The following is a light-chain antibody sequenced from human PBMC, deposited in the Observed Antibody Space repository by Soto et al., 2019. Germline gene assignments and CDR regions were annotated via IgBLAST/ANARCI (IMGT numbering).Light chain of an antibody. Sequence: QSVLTQPPSVSGAPGQRVTISCTGSSSNIGAGSDVHWYQHLPGTAPKLLIYGNNNRPSGVPDRFSGSKSGTSASLAITGLQAEDEADYFCQSYDSSLSTVLFGGGTKLTV. J-gene: IGLJ2*01. CDR3: QSYDSSLSTVL. V-gene: IGLV1-40*01. CDR2: GNN. CDR1: SSNIGAGSD.